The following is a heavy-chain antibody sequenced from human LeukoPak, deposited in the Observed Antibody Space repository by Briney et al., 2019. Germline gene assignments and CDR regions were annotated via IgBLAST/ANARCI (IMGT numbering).Heavy chain of an antibody. Sequence: GGSLRLSCVASGFTFDDYAMHWVRQAPGKGLEWVSLISGDGDTTYYGDSVEGRFTISRDNSKNSLYLQMNSLRTEDTAVYYCAKDRLTLDAFDVWGQGTMVTVSS. J-gene: IGHJ3*01. CDR2: ISGDGDTT. CDR1: GFTFDDYA. V-gene: IGHV3-43*02. CDR3: AKDRLTLDAFDV.